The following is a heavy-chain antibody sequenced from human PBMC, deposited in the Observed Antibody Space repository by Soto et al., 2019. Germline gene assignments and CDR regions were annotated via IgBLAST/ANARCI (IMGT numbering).Heavy chain of an antibody. Sequence: QVQLQESGPGLVKPSQTLSLTCTVSGGSINSGGYCWSWIRQHPGKGLDWIGCISYGGSTSYNPSLQSRVTISVDTSKNQFSLKLTSVTAADTAVYYWSRGILVWGQGALITVSS. J-gene: IGHJ4*02. D-gene: IGHD5-18*01. CDR2: ISYGGST. CDR1: GGSINSGGYC. CDR3: SRGILV. V-gene: IGHV4-31*03.